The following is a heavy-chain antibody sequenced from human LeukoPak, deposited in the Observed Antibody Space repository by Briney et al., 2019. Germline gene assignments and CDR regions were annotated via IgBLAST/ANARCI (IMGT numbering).Heavy chain of an antibody. CDR3: AKESSGSFRKYYFDY. Sequence: GGSLRLSCAASGFTFSSYAMSWVRQAPGKGLEWVSAISGSGGSTYYADSVKGRFTISRDNFKNTLYLQMNSLRAEDTAVYYCAKESSGSFRKYYFDYWGQGTLVTVSS. D-gene: IGHD3-10*01. V-gene: IGHV3-23*01. J-gene: IGHJ4*02. CDR2: ISGSGGST. CDR1: GFTFSSYA.